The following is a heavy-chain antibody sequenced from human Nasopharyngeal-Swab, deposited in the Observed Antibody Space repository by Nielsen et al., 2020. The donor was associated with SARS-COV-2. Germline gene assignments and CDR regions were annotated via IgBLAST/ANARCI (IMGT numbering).Heavy chain of an antibody. CDR3: ARNDFWSGYYTSWFDP. J-gene: IGHJ5*02. D-gene: IGHD3-3*01. V-gene: IGHV3-30-3*01. CDR2: ISYDGSNK. Sequence: GGSLRLSCAASGFTFSSYAMHWVRQAPGKGLEWVAVISYDGSNKYYADPGKGRFTISRDNSKNTLYLQMNSLRAEDTAVYYCARNDFWSGYYTSWFDPWGQGTLVTVSS. CDR1: GFTFSSYA.